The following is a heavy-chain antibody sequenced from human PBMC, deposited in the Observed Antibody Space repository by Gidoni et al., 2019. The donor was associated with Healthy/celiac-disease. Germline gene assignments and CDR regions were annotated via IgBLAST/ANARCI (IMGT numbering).Heavy chain of an antibody. Sequence: QVQLQESGPGLVKPSETLSLTCTVSGYSISSGYYWGWIRQPPGKGLEWIGSIYHSGSTYYNPSLKSRVTISVDTSKNQFSLKLSSVTAADTAVYYCARDRSGYPYDWGQGTLVTVSS. J-gene: IGHJ4*02. V-gene: IGHV4-38-2*02. CDR1: GYSISSGYY. CDR3: ARDRSGYPYD. D-gene: IGHD5-12*01. CDR2: IYHSGST.